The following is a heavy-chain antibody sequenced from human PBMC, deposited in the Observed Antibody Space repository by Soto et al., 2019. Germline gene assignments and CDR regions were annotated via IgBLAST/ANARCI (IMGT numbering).Heavy chain of an antibody. Sequence: WQTLFLTCAISGGSVSSNSAAWDWIRQSPSRGLEWLGRTYYRSKWYNDYAVSVKSRITINPDTSKNQFSLQLNSVTAEDTAVYCCARDLENDTASFRFDSWGQGTLVTVSS. V-gene: IGHV6-1*01. J-gene: IGHJ4*02. CDR2: TYYRSKWYN. D-gene: IGHD1-1*01. CDR1: GGSVSSNSAA. CDR3: ARDLENDTASFRFDS.